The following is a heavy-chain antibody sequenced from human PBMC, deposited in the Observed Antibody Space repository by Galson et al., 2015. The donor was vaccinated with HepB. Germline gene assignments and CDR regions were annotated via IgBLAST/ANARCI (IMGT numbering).Heavy chain of an antibody. Sequence: SLRLSCAASGFTFSDPYMGWIRQAPGKGLEWVSFISGSGTTIYYADSVKGRFTVSREAAKNSLYLQMNSLRADDTAIYYCARVDYNLGVDMWGQGTMVTVSS. CDR1: GFTFSDPY. J-gene: IGHJ3*01. D-gene: IGHD1-1*01. CDR2: ISGSGTTI. V-gene: IGHV3-11*01. CDR3: ARVDYNLGVDM.